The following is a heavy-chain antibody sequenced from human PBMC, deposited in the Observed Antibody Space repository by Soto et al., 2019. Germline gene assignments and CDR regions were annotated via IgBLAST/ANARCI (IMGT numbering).Heavy chain of an antibody. V-gene: IGHV3-23*01. CDR2: INGGGDST. CDR1: GFTFSSYA. D-gene: IGHD1-1*01. J-gene: IGHJ4*02. CDR3: ARGWTFDL. Sequence: EVQLLESGGGLVQPGGSLRLSCAASGFTFSSYAMSWVRQAQGKGLEWVSGINGGGDSTYFADSVRGRFTISRDNSKNTLFLQMNSLRAEDTAVYYCARGWTFDLWGQGALVTVSS.